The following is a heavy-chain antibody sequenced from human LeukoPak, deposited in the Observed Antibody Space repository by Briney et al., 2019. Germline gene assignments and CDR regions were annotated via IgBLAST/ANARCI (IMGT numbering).Heavy chain of an antibody. D-gene: IGHD5-24*01. CDR1: GYTFTSYG. Sequence: AASVKVSCKASGYTFTSYGISWVRQAPGQGLEWMGWISTYNGNTNYAQKLQGRVTMTTDTSTSTAYMELRSLRYDDTAVYYCARDNPVRDEAWWFNPWGQGTLVTVSS. V-gene: IGHV1-18*04. CDR2: ISTYNGNT. CDR3: ARDNPVRDEAWWFNP. J-gene: IGHJ5*02.